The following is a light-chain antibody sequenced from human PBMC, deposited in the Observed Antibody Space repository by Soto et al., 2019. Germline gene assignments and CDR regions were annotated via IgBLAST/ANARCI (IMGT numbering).Light chain of an antibody. V-gene: IGLV2-14*01. Sequence: QSVLTQPASVSGSPGQSITISCTGTSSDVGGYNYVSWYQQHPGKAPKLIIYKVSNRPSGVSNRFSGSKSGNTASLTISGLQAEDEADYYCSSYTSSSAVFGGGTKVTVL. CDR3: SSYTSSSAV. J-gene: IGLJ2*01. CDR2: KVS. CDR1: SSDVGGYNY.